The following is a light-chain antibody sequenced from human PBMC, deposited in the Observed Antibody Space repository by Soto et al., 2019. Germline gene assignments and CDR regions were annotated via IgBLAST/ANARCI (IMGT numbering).Light chain of an antibody. V-gene: IGLV1-40*01. CDR1: SSNIGAGYD. CDR3: QAYDYSLTASV. Sequence: QSVLTQPPSVSGAPGQRVTISCTGSSSNIGAGYDVYWYQHFPGTAPKPLISIRPSGVPDRFSGSKSGTSASLAITGLQAEDEADYYCQAYDYSLTASVFGGGTKLTVL. J-gene: IGLJ3*02. CDR2: S.